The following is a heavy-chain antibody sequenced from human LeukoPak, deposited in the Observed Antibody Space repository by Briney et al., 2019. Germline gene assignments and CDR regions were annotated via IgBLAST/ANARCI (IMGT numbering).Heavy chain of an antibody. J-gene: IGHJ4*02. Sequence: GTSLRLSCAASGFSFTSYGMHWVRQAPGKGLEWVSLITYDGYYKYYADSVKGRFTISSDTSKNTLYLQMNSLRAEDTAVYYCARDLSPVVRASPMGYWGQGTLVTVSS. CDR1: GFSFTSYG. CDR2: ITYDGYYK. CDR3: ARDLSPVVRASPMGY. V-gene: IGHV3-30*03. D-gene: IGHD3-10*01.